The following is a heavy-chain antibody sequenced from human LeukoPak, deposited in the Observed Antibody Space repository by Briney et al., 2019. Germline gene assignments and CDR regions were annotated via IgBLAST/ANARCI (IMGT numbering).Heavy chain of an antibody. D-gene: IGHD1-1*01. CDR1: GFTFNNYA. V-gene: IGHV3-23*01. CDR3: AKNRGGTYKYYTDV. CDR2: VSGSGGAT. Sequence: GGSLRLSCAASGFTFNNYAMSWVRQAPGMGLEWLSYVSGSGGATYYAASVKGRFTISRDNSKNTVYLQMGSLRAEDTAVYYCAKNRGGTYKYYTDVGGNGTTVTVSS. J-gene: IGHJ6*03.